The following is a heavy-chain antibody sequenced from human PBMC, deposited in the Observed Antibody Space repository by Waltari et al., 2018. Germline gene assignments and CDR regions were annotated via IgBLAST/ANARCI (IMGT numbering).Heavy chain of an antibody. D-gene: IGHD2-15*01. J-gene: IGHJ4*02. CDR3: ARQIVVVAATPGYFDS. CDR2: IYYSGIT. V-gene: IGHV4-61*01. CDR1: GDSVSSGIYY. Sequence: QVQLQESGPGLVKPSETLSLTCTVSGDSVSSGIYYWSWIRQPPGKGLEWIGNIYYSGITNYNPSFHSRVTRSVDTSKNQFSLNLTSVTATDTAVYYCARQIVVVAATPGYFDSWGQGTLVAVSS.